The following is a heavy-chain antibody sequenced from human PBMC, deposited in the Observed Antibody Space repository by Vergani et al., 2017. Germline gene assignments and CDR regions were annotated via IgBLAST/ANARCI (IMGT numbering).Heavy chain of an antibody. CDR1: GFTFSDFS. CDR3: AKGLGITLTAVWGGLDS. Sequence: VQLVESGGGLVKPGGSLRLSCAASGFTFSDFSMSWVRQAPGKGLEWVAFIGSSGPYINYEDSLKGRVTISRDNSKNTLFLEMNSLRTEDTATYFCAKGLGITLTAVWGGLDSWGPGTVVLVSS. CDR2: IGSSGPYI. J-gene: IGHJ4*02. V-gene: IGHV3-21*04. D-gene: IGHD3-16*01.